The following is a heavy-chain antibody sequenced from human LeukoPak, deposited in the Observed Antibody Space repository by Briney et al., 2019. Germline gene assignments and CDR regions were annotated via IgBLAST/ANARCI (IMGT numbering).Heavy chain of an antibody. CDR2: ISSSSSYI. CDR1: GFTFSSYS. D-gene: IGHD6-19*01. J-gene: IGHJ4*02. CDR3: AKGDSIAVASYFDY. V-gene: IGHV3-21*04. Sequence: GGSLRLSCAASGFTFSSYSMNWVRQAPGKGLEWVSSISSSSSYIYYADSVKGRFTISRDNAKNSLYLQIHSLRPEDMALYYCAKGDSIAVASYFDYWGQGTLVTVSS.